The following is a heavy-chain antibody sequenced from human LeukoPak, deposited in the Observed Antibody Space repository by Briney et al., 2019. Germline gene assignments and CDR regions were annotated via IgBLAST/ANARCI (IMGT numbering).Heavy chain of an antibody. J-gene: IGHJ6*02. CDR3: AREDGYYYGSGSYGMDV. V-gene: IGHV3-33*01. D-gene: IGHD3-10*01. CDR1: GFAFNTYA. CDR2: IWHDGSHK. Sequence: PGGSLRLSCAASGFAFNTYAMHWVRQAPGQGLEWVALIWHDGSHKFYPSSVRGQFTISRDNSKNTVSLQMNSLRDEDTAVYYCAREDGYYYGSGSYGMDVWGQGTTVTVSS.